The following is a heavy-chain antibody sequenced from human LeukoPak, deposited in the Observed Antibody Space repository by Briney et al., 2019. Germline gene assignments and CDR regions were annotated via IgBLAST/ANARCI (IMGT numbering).Heavy chain of an antibody. CDR1: GFTFGAYT. CDR3: ARGDYPRGY. D-gene: IGHD4-11*01. V-gene: IGHV3-48*01. Sequence: GSLRLSCAASGFTFGAYTINWVRQAPGKGLEWVSYISSSSSTIYYADSVKGRFTISRDNAKNSLYLQMNSLRAEDTAVYYCARGDYPRGYWGQGTLVTVSS. CDR2: ISSSSSTI. J-gene: IGHJ4*02.